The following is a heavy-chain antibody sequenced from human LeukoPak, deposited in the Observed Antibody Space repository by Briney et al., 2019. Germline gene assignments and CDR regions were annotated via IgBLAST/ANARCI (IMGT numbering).Heavy chain of an antibody. Sequence: SETLSLTCTVSGGSISSYYWSWIRQPPGKGLEWIGYIYYSGSTNYNPSLKSRVTISVDTSKNQFSLKLSSVTAADTAVYYCARRSVTMYYFDYWGQGTLVTVSS. D-gene: IGHD3-3*01. CDR1: GGSISSYY. CDR2: IYYSGST. J-gene: IGHJ4*02. V-gene: IGHV4-59*08. CDR3: ARRSVTMYYFDY.